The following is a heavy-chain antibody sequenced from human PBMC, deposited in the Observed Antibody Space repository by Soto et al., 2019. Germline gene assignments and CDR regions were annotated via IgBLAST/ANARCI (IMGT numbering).Heavy chain of an antibody. V-gene: IGHV3-33*01. J-gene: IGHJ4*02. Sequence: SLMISCAASEFTFSSYGMHWVRQAPGKGLEWVAVIWYDGSNKYYADSVKGRFTISRDNSKNTLYLQMNSLRAEDTAVYYCARDLYLADQQQPGYWGQGTLVTVSS. CDR2: IWYDGSNK. D-gene: IGHD6-13*01. CDR3: ARDLYLADQQQPGY. CDR1: EFTFSSYG.